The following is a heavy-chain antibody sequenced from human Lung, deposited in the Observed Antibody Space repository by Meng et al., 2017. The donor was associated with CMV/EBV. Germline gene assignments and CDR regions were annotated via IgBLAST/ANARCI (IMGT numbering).Heavy chain of an antibody. V-gene: IGHV3-53*01. D-gene: IGHD2-15*01. CDR1: GFTVSRNS. CDR3: ARRDDLLGFDY. J-gene: IGHJ4*01. Sequence: GALKISCAISGFTVSRNSMSWVRQAPGKGLEWVSVIYYDDSTYYADSVKGRFTMSRDSSMNTVFLQMNSLRVEDTAVYYCARRDDLLGFDYWGHGTLVTVSS. CDR2: IYYDDST.